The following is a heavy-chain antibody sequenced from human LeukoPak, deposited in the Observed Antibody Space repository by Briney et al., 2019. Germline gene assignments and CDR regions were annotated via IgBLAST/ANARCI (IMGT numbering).Heavy chain of an antibody. V-gene: IGHV3-21*01. D-gene: IGHD6-6*01. J-gene: IGHJ4*02. CDR1: GTTFNKYS. CDR2: ISNTGSYI. CDR3: ARDAPSAPPGFDY. Sequence: GGSLRLSCAASGTTFNKYSMNWVRQTPGKGLEWVSSISNTGSYIYYADSVKGRFTVSRDNAKNSLYLQMNSLRVDDTAVYYCARDAPSAPPGFDYWGQGTLVTVSS.